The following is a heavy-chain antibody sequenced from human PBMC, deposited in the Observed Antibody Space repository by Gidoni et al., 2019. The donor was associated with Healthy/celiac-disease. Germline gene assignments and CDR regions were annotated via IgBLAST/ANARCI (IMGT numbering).Heavy chain of an antibody. V-gene: IGHV3-30*03. J-gene: IGHJ4*02. CDR3: AAPHDYSNFDY. Sequence: VQLVESGGGVVQPGRSLRLSCAASGFTFSSYGLHWVRQAPGKGLEWVAVISYDGSNKYYADSVKGRFTISRDNSKNTLYLQMNSLRAEDTAVYYCAAPHDYSNFDYWGQGTLVTVSS. CDR2: ISYDGSNK. CDR1: GFTFSSYG. D-gene: IGHD4-4*01.